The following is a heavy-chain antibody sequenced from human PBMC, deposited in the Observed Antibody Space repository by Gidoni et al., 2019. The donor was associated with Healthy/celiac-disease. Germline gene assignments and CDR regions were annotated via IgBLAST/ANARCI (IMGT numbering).Heavy chain of an antibody. CDR1: GYTFTGSY. D-gene: IGHD5-12*01. CDR2: INPTTGGT. CDR3: TRDRDIGFDY. J-gene: IGHJ4*02. V-gene: IGHV1-2*02. Sequence: QGQLVQSGAEAKKPAASVKVSCKASGYTFTGSYLHWLRQAPGQGLEWMGWINPTTGGTKYAESFHGRVTMTRDTSISTAYMELNNLRSDDTAVYYCTRDRDIGFDYWGQGSLVTVSS.